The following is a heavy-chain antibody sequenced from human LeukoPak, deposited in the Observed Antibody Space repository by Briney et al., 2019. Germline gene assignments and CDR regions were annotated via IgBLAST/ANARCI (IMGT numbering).Heavy chain of an antibody. Sequence: ASVKVSCKASGGTFSSYAISWVRQAPGQGLEWMGGIIPIFGTANYAQKFQGRVTITADESTSTAYMELSSLRSEDTAVYYCARGDSEVYSYGSGSYYYFDYWGQGTLVTVS. J-gene: IGHJ4*02. V-gene: IGHV1-69*13. CDR3: ARGDSEVYSYGSGSYYYFDY. CDR1: GGTFSSYA. CDR2: IIPIFGTA. D-gene: IGHD3-10*01.